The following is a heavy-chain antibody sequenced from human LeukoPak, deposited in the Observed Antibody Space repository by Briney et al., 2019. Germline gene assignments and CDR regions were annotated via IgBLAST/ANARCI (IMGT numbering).Heavy chain of an antibody. CDR3: ATIAAADKDY. J-gene: IGHJ4*02. CDR1: GFTFSSFW. CDR2: IDHDGRST. V-gene: IGHV3-74*01. D-gene: IGHD6-13*01. Sequence: GGSLRLSCVASGFTFSSFWMHWVRQAPGKGLVWVSRIDHDGRSTIYADSVKGRFTISRDNAKNTLYLQMNSLRAEDTAMYYCATIAAADKDYWGQGTLVTVSS.